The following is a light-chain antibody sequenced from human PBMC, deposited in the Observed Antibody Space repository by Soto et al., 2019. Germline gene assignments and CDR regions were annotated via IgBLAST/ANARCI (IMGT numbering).Light chain of an antibody. Sequence: QSALTQPPSASGSPGQSVTISCTGTSSDVGGYNSVSWYQQHPGTAPKLMIYEVNKRPSGVPDRFSGSKSGNTASLTVSGLQAEDEADYYCSSXAGSNNWVFGGGTKVTVL. CDR1: SSDVGGYNS. CDR2: EVN. J-gene: IGLJ3*02. CDR3: SSXAGSNNWV. V-gene: IGLV2-8*01.